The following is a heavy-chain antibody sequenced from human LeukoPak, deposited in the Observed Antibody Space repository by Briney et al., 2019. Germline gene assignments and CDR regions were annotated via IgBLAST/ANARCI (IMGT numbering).Heavy chain of an antibody. D-gene: IGHD2-15*01. CDR2: IYHSGST. CDR3: ARFGSGDGMDV. CDR1: GGSISSGGYS. V-gene: IGHV4-30-2*01. J-gene: IGHJ6*02. Sequence: SETLSLTCAVSGGSISSGGYSWSWIRQPLGKGLEWIGYIYHSGSTYYNPSLKSRVTISVDRSKNQFSLKLSSVTAADTAVYYCARFGSGDGMDVWGQGTTVTVSS.